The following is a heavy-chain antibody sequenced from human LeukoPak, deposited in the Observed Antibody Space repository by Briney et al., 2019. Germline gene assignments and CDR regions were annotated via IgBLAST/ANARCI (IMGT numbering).Heavy chain of an antibody. CDR2: ISGSGSSGGST. J-gene: IGHJ4*02. CDR1: GFTFSSYA. CDR3: AKGSHYCTSTSCYPTRPLFDY. Sequence: PGGSLRLSCAASGFTFSSYAVGWVRQAPGKGLEWVSGISGSGSSGGSTYYADSVKGRFTISRDNANNKVYLQMNSLSAEDTAVYFCAKGSHYCTSTSCYPTRPLFDYWGQGTLVTVSS. V-gene: IGHV3-23*01. D-gene: IGHD2-2*01.